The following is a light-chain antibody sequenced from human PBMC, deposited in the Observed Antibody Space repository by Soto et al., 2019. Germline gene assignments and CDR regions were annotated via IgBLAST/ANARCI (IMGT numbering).Light chain of an antibody. Sequence: IQMTQSPSTLSASIGDRVTITCRASQSISSWLAWYQQKPGKAPNLLIQRASILGSGVPSRFSGSGSGTELTLTISSLQPDDIATYHCQQYYTYPWTFGQGTKVDIK. CDR1: QSISSW. J-gene: IGKJ1*01. V-gene: IGKV1-5*03. CDR2: RAS. CDR3: QQYYTYPWT.